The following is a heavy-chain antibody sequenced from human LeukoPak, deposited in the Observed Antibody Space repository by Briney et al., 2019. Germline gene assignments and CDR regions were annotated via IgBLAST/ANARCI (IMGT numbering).Heavy chain of an antibody. J-gene: IGHJ4*02. D-gene: IGHD2-15*01. CDR2: IYYSGST. V-gene: IGHV4-39*01. CDR1: GGSISSSGFY. CDR3: ARQQSCSGGTCYFYFDS. Sequence: KPSGTLSLTCTVSGGSISSSGFYWGWIRQPPGKGVEWIGGIYYSGSTYYNPSLKSRVTISLDTSQNQFSLKLSSVTAADTAVYYCARQQSCSGGTCYFYFDSWGQGTLVTVSS.